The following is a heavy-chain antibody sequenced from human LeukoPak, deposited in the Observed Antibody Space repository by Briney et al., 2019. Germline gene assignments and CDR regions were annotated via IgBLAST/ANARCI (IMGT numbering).Heavy chain of an antibody. CDR3: AKPPQSPLAAAGSDY. Sequence: GGSLRLSCAASGFTFSSYGMHWVRQAPGKGLEWVAFIRYDGSNKYYADSVKGRFTISRDNSKHTLYLQMNSLRAEDTAVYYCAKPPQSPLAAAGSDYWGQGTLVTVSS. CDR2: IRYDGSNK. V-gene: IGHV3-30*02. D-gene: IGHD6-13*01. J-gene: IGHJ4*02. CDR1: GFTFSSYG.